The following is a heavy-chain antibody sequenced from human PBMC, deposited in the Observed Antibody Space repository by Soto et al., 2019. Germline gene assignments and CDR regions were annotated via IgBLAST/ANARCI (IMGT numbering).Heavy chain of an antibody. D-gene: IGHD3-9*01. CDR3: ARDHDILTGYYRRHYYGMDV. J-gene: IGHJ6*02. V-gene: IGHV1-3*01. CDR2: INAGNGNT. CDR1: GYTFTSYA. Sequence: ASVKVSCKASGYTFTSYAMHWVRQAPGQRLEWMGWINAGNGNTKYSRKFQGRVTITRDTSASTAYMELSSLRSEDTAVYYCARDHDILTGYYRRHYYGMDVWGQGTTVTVS.